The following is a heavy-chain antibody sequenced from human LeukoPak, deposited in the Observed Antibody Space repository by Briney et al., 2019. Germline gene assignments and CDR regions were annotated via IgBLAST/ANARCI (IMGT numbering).Heavy chain of an antibody. Sequence: ASVKVSCKASGYTFTNYYMHWVRQAPGQGLEWMGIINPSGGSTTYAQKFQGRVTMTGDTSTSTAYMELSSLRSEDTAVYYCAREGSAFDIWGQGTMVTVSS. V-gene: IGHV1-46*01. D-gene: IGHD3-10*01. J-gene: IGHJ3*02. CDR3: AREGSAFDI. CDR2: INPSGGST. CDR1: GYTFTNYY.